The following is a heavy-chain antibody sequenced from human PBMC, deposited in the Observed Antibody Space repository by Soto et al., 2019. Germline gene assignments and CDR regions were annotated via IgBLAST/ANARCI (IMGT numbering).Heavy chain of an antibody. J-gene: IGHJ3*02. CDR3: ARDWASYDSSGYFDAFDI. CDR1: GGTFSRYA. V-gene: IGHV1-69*13. Sequence: ASVKVSCKASGGTFSRYAISWVRQAPGQGLEWMGGIIPIFGTANYAQKLQGRVTITADESTSTAYMELSSLRSEDTAVYYCARDWASYDSSGYFDAFDIWGQGTMVTVSS. CDR2: IIPIFGTA. D-gene: IGHD3-22*01.